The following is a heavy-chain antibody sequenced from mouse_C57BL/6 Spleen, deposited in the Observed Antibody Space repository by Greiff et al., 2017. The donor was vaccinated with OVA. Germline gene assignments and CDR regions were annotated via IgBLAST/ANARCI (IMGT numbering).Heavy chain of an antibody. CDR2: IWSGGST. CDR1: GFSLTSYG. V-gene: IGHV2-2*01. D-gene: IGHD1-1*01. CDR3: ARNGYYGSSHAMDY. J-gene: IGHJ4*01. Sequence: VKLVESGPGLVQPSQSLSITCTVSGFSLTSYGVHWVRQSPGKGLEWLGVIWSGGSTDYNAAFISRLSISKDNSKSQVFFKMNSLQADDTAIYYCARNGYYGSSHAMDYWGQGTSVTVSS.